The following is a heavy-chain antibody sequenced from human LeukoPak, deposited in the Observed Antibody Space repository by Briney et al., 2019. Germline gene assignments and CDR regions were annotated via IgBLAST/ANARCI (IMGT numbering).Heavy chain of an antibody. J-gene: IGHJ5*02. Sequence: GASVKVSCKVSGYTLTELSMHWVRQAPGKGLEWMGGFDPEDGETICAQNFQGRVTMTEDTSTDTAYMELNNLTSEDTAVYYCVRFAAGPDPYYPWGQGTLVTVSS. CDR1: GYTLTELS. CDR2: FDPEDGET. CDR3: VRFAAGPDPYYP. V-gene: IGHV1-24*01. D-gene: IGHD6-25*01.